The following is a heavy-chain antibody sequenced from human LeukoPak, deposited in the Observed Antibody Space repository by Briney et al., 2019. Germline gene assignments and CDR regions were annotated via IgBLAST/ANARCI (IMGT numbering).Heavy chain of an antibody. CDR2: TSESGDNT. Sequence: GGSLRLSCAASGFTFSSYAMTWVRQAPGKGLEWVSVTSESGDNTYYGDSVKGRYTVSRDNSKNTLYLQMNSLRAEDTAIYYCARTAANDYWGQGTLVTVSS. CDR3: ARTAANDY. CDR1: GFTFSSYA. V-gene: IGHV3-23*01. D-gene: IGHD6-13*01. J-gene: IGHJ4*02.